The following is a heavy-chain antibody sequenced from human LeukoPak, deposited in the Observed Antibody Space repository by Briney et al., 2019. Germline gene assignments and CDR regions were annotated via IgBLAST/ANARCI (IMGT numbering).Heavy chain of an antibody. CDR3: ARVQSIAVAGTRGLRY. CDR1: GYTFTSYD. D-gene: IGHD6-19*01. J-gene: IGHJ4*02. V-gene: IGHV1-8*01. Sequence: ALVKVSCKASGYTFTSYDINWVRQATGQGLEWMGWMNPNSGNTGYAQKFQGRVTMTRNTSISTAYMELSSLRSEGTAVYYCARVQSIAVAGTRGLRYWGQGTLVTVSS. CDR2: MNPNSGNT.